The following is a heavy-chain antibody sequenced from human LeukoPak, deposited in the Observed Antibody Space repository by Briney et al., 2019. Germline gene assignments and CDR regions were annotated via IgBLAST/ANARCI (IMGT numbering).Heavy chain of an antibody. CDR3: ARLPSSSLKKRSAFDY. V-gene: IGHV4-34*01. Sequence: PSETLSLTCAVYGGSSSGYYWSWIRQPPGKGLEWIGEINHSGSTNYNPSLKSRVTISVDTSKNQFSLKLSSVTAADTAVYYCARLPSSSLKKRSAFDYWGQGTLVTVSS. CDR1: GGSSSGYY. J-gene: IGHJ4*02. CDR2: INHSGST. D-gene: IGHD2-15*01.